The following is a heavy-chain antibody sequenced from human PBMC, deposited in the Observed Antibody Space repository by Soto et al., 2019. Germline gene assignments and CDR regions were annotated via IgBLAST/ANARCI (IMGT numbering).Heavy chain of an antibody. CDR1: GGSISFDHYH. CDR3: AREDDGGDRDYYGLDV. D-gene: IGHD2-21*02. Sequence: QVQLQQSGPGLVKPSQTLSLTCTVSGGSISFDHYHWTWIRQPPGKGLEWIGYVHYSGSVLYNPSLQSRVSISVDTSKNQFSLKLSSVTAADTAVYFCAREDDGGDRDYYGLDVWGPGTTVTVSS. CDR2: VHYSGSV. J-gene: IGHJ6*02. V-gene: IGHV4-30-4*01.